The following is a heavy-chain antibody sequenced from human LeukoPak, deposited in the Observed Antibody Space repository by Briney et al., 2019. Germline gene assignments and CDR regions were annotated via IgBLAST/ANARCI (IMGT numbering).Heavy chain of an antibody. Sequence: GGSLRLSCAASRFTFSSYAIHWVRQAPGKGLEWVAVISYDGSNKYYADSVKGRFTISRDNSKNTLYLQMNSLRAEDTAVYYCARTGVDQLLPFDYWGQGTLVTVSS. J-gene: IGHJ4*02. D-gene: IGHD2-2*01. CDR3: ARTGVDQLLPFDY. V-gene: IGHV3-30-3*01. CDR2: ISYDGSNK. CDR1: RFTFSSYA.